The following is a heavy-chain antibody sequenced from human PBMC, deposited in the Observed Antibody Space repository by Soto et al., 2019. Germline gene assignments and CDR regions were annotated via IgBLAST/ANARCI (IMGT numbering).Heavy chain of an antibody. CDR3: ARFYLSLGWFDP. CDR1: GGSMLSNMW. D-gene: IGHD3-16*01. J-gene: IGHJ5*02. V-gene: IGHV4-4*02. CDR2: IYHSGRT. Sequence: SDTLSLTCAVFGGSMLSNMWWSWVRQPPGKGLEWIGEIYHSGRTNYNPSLKSRVTISVDKSKTQFSLRLSSVTAADTAMYYCARFYLSLGWFDPWGQGTLVTVS.